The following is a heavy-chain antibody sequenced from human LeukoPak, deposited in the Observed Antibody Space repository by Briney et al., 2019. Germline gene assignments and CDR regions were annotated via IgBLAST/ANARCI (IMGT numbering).Heavy chain of an antibody. J-gene: IGHJ6*02. Sequence: ASVKVSCKVSGYTLTELSMHWVRQAPGKGLEWMGGFDPEDGETIYAQKFQGRVTMTEDTSTDTAYMELSSLRSEDTAVYYCATPYCSGGSCYSGKTVIYYYGMDVWGQGTTVTVSS. CDR3: ATPYCSGGSCYSGKTVIYYYGMDV. D-gene: IGHD2-15*01. V-gene: IGHV1-24*01. CDR1: GYTLTELS. CDR2: FDPEDGET.